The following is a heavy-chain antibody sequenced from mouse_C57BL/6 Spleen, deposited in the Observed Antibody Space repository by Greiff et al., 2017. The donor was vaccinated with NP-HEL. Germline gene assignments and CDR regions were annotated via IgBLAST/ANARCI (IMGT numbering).Heavy chain of an antibody. CDR2: IYPGSGNT. Sequence: VQLQESGAELVRPGASVKLSCKASGYTFTDYYINWVKQRPGQGLEWIARIYPGSGNTYYNEKFKGKATLTAEKSSSTAYMQLSSLTSEDSAVYFCASSSGSPYYFDYWGQGTTLTVSS. J-gene: IGHJ2*01. D-gene: IGHD1-3*01. V-gene: IGHV1-76*01. CDR1: GYTFTDYY. CDR3: ASSSGSPYYFDY.